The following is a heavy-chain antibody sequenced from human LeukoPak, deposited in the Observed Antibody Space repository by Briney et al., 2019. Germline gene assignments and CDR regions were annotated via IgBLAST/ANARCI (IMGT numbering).Heavy chain of an antibody. Sequence: GGSLRLSCTVSGFTVSSNSMSWVRQAPGKGLEWVSFIYSDNTHYSDSVKGRFTISRDNSKNTLYLQMNSLRAEDTAVYYCARDLDYDSSGIDYWGQGTLVTVSS. J-gene: IGHJ4*02. CDR1: GFTVSSNS. D-gene: IGHD3-22*01. CDR2: IYSDNT. CDR3: ARDLDYDSSGIDY. V-gene: IGHV3-53*01.